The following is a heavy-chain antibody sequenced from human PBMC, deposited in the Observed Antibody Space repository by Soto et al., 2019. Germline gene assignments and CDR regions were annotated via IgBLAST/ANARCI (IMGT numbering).Heavy chain of an antibody. Sequence: EVQLLESGGGLVQRGGSLRLYCAASGLTFMSYAVSWVRQAPGKGLEWVSAISGSGGSTYYADSVKGRFTNTRNNSKNTLYLQMNSLRAEDTAVYYCSKAALYSWGWVQGTLVTVSS. CDR3: SKAALYSWG. J-gene: IGHJ4*02. D-gene: IGHD2-8*01. CDR1: GLTFMSYA. CDR2: ISGSGGST. V-gene: IGHV3-23*01.